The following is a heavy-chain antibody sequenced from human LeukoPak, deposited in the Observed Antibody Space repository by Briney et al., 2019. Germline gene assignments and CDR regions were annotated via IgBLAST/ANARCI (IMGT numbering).Heavy chain of an antibody. V-gene: IGHV4-59*01. CDR1: GGSISGYY. J-gene: IGHJ4*02. CDR3: ARMDTAMVTTSYFDY. Sequence: TSETLSLTCAVSGGSISGYYWSWIRQPPGKGLEWIGYIYYSGSTNYNPSLKSRVTISVDTSKNQFSLKLSSVTAADTAVYYCARMDTAMVTTSYFDYWGQGTLVTVSS. CDR2: IYYSGST. D-gene: IGHD5-18*01.